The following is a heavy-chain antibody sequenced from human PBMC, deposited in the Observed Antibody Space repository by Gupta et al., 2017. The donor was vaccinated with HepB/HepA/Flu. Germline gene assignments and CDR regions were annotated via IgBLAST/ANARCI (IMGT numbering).Heavy chain of an antibody. V-gene: IGHV3-23*01. CDR1: GFTFSNYA. CDR3: ARAPGYYFDF. D-gene: IGHD7-27*01. J-gene: IGHJ4*02. Sequence: EVEVLESGGGLGQPGGSLRLPCDASGFTFSNYAVRWLRQAPGKGLEWVSSITDSGGGTTYADSVKGRFTISRDNSKNTLFLQMNGLRAEDTAVYFCARAPGYYFDFWGQGILVTVSS. CDR2: ITDSGGGT.